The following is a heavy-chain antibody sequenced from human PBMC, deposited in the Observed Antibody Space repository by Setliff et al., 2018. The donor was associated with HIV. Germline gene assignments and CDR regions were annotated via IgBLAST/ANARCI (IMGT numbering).Heavy chain of an antibody. CDR1: GFTFSTYG. CDR3: AKDFLPSLLVDTSHFDY. D-gene: IGHD5-18*01. Sequence: LRLSCAASGFTFSTYGMQWVRQAPGKGLEWVAFIRYDGSNKYYADSVKGRFTISRDNSKNTLYLQMNSLRAEDTAVYYCAKDFLPSLLVDTSHFDYWGQGTLVTVSS. J-gene: IGHJ4*02. CDR2: IRYDGSNK. V-gene: IGHV3-30*02.